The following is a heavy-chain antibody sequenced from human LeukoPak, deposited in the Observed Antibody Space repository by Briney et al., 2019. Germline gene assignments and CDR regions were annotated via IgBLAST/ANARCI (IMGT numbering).Heavy chain of an antibody. J-gene: IGHJ5*02. Sequence: SETLSLTCTVSGGSISSGGYYWSWIRQHPGKGLEWIGYIYYSGSTYYNPSLKSRVTISVDTSKNQFSLKLSSVTAADTAVYYCARDLHGAYCGGDCYFNWFDPWGQGTLVTVSS. CDR2: IYYSGST. CDR1: GGSISSGGYY. CDR3: ARDLHGAYCGGDCYFNWFDP. V-gene: IGHV4-31*03. D-gene: IGHD2-21*02.